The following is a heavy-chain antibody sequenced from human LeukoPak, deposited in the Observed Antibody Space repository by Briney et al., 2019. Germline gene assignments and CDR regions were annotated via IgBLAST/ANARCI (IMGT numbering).Heavy chain of an antibody. CDR3: ARDDRELPLGF. Sequence: PGGSLRLSCAASGFTSSSYWMSWVRQAPGKGLEWVANIKQDGSEKSYVDSVKGRFTISRDNANNFLYLQMSNLRVADTAVYYCARDDRELPLGFWGQGTLVTVSS. V-gene: IGHV3-7*01. CDR2: IKQDGSEK. D-gene: IGHD1-7*01. CDR1: GFTSSSYW. J-gene: IGHJ4*02.